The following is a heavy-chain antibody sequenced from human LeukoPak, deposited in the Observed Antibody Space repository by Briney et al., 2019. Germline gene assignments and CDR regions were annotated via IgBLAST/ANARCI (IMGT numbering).Heavy chain of an antibody. CDR2: IDWDDDK. CDR1: GFSLNTRGMC. J-gene: IGHJ4*02. V-gene: IGHV2-70*11. Sequence: SGPALVKPTQTLTLTCTFSGFSLNTRGMCVSWIRQPPGKALEWLARIDWDDDKYYSTSLKPRLTISKDTSKNQVVLTMTNMDPVDTATYYCARKVQGGYFDYWGQGTLVTVSS. D-gene: IGHD3-16*01. CDR3: ARKVQGGYFDY.